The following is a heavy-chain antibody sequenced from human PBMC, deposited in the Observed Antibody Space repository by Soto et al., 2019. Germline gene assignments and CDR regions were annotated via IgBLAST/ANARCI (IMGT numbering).Heavy chain of an antibody. D-gene: IGHD6-13*01. CDR3: ARTQPAAGQSPDGFYFDY. CDR1: GGSISSGGYS. J-gene: IGHJ4*02. Sequence: QRQLQASGSGLVKPSQTLSLTFAVSGGSISSGGYSWSWIRQPPGKGLEWSGYIYHSGSTYYNPSLKSRVTISVDRSKNQFSLKLSSVTAADTAVYYCARTQPAAGQSPDGFYFDYWGQGTLVTVSS. CDR2: IYHSGST. V-gene: IGHV4-30-2*01.